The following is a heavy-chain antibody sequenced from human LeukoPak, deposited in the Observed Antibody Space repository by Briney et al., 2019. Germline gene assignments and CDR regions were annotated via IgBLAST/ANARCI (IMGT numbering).Heavy chain of an antibody. CDR1: GYTFTGYY. CDR2: INPNSGGT. J-gene: IGHJ4*02. CDR3: ARDGQDSSGYYSPDY. Sequence: ASVKVSCKASGYTFTGYYMHWVRQAPGQGLEWMGWINPNSGGTNYAQKFQGRVTMTRDTSTSTVYMELSSLRSEDTAVYYCARDGQDSSGYYSPDYWGQGTLVTVSS. D-gene: IGHD3-22*01. V-gene: IGHV1-2*02.